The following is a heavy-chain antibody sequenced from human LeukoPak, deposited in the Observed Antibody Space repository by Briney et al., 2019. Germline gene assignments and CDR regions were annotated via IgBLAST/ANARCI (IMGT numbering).Heavy chain of an antibody. CDR3: ARGDYDSSGNYGPDY. CDR2: ISSSSSTI. CDR1: GFTFSTYN. J-gene: IGHJ4*02. Sequence: RSGGSLRLSCAASGFTFSTYNMNWVRQAPGKGLQWVSYISSSSSTIYYADSVKGRFTISRDNAKNSLYLQMNSLRDEDTAVYYCARGDYDSSGNYGPDYWGQGILVTVSS. D-gene: IGHD3-22*01. V-gene: IGHV3-48*02.